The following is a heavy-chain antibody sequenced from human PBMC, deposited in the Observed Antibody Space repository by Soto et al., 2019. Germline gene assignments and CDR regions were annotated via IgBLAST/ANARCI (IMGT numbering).Heavy chain of an antibody. V-gene: IGHV3-30-3*01. CDR1: GFTFSSYA. Sequence: GGSLRLSCAASGFTFSSYAMHWVRQAPGKGLEWVAVISYDGSNKYYADSVKGRFTISRDNSKNTLYLQMNSLRAEDTAVYYCAGGRGEPLGQLGNDYWGQGTLVKVSS. J-gene: IGHJ4*02. D-gene: IGHD6-13*01. CDR3: AGGRGEPLGQLGNDY. CDR2: ISYDGSNK.